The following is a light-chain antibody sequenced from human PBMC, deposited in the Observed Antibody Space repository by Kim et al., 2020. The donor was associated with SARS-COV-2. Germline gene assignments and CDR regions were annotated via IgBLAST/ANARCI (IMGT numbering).Light chain of an antibody. J-gene: IGKJ5*01. Sequence: GSPGERATLSCRASQSVSYNLAWYQQKPGRAPRLVIYGASSRATGVPARFSGSGSATEFTLTISSLQSEDFALYFCQQYNYWPITFGQGTRLEIK. CDR1: QSVSYN. V-gene: IGKV3-15*01. CDR3: QQYNYWPIT. CDR2: GAS.